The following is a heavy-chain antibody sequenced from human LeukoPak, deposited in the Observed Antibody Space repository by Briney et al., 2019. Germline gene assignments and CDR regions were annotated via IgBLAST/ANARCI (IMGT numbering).Heavy chain of an antibody. J-gene: IGHJ6*02. CDR2: IYYSGST. CDR1: GGSISSYY. D-gene: IGHD3-22*01. Sequence: SETLSLTCTVSGGSISSYYWSWIRQPPGKGLEWIGYIYYSGSTNYNPSLKSRVTISVDTSKNQFSLKLSSVTAADTAVYYCARHAGDSSGYYYYYYGMDVWGQGTTATVSS. V-gene: IGHV4-59*01. CDR3: ARHAGDSSGYYYYYYGMDV.